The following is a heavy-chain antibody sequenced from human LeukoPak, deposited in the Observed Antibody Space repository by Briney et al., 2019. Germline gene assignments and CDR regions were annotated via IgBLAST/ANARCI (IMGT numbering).Heavy chain of an antibody. J-gene: IGHJ5*02. D-gene: IGHD3-3*01. CDR2: ISGSGGST. CDR3: AKDPYYDFWSGYPAPLNWFDP. CDR1: GFTFSSYA. V-gene: IGHV3-23*01. Sequence: PGGSLRLSCAASGFTFSSYAMSWVRQAPGKGLEWVSAISGSGGSTYYADSVRGRFTIDRDNSKNTMYLEMNSLRAEDTAVYYCAKDPYYDFWSGYPAPLNWFDPWGQGTLVTVSS.